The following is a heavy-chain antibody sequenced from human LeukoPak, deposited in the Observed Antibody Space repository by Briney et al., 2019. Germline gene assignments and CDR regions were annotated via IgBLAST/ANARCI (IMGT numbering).Heavy chain of an antibody. V-gene: IGHV4-61*02. CDR1: AGSISSGNYY. D-gene: IGHD2-2*01. CDR2: IYISGST. CDR3: ARWNIVVVPAALRLYNWFDP. J-gene: IGHJ5*02. Sequence: SETLSLTCTVSAGSISSGNYYWSWIRQPAGKGLEWIGRIYISGSTNYNPSLRSRVTISVDTSKNQFSLKLSSVTAADTAVYYCARWNIVVVPAALRLYNWFDPWGQGTLVTVSS.